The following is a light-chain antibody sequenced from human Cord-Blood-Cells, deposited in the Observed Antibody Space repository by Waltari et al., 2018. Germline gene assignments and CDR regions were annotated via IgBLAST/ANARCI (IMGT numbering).Light chain of an antibody. Sequence: QSALTQPRSVSGSPGQSLTIPCTGTSSHVGGYNYLSWYQQHPGNAPKLMFYDVSNRPSGVPDRFSGSKSGNTASLTISGLQAEDEADYYCCSYAGSYTYVFGTGTKVTVL. CDR2: DVS. J-gene: IGLJ1*01. CDR1: SSHVGGYNY. V-gene: IGLV2-11*02. CDR3: CSYAGSYTYV.